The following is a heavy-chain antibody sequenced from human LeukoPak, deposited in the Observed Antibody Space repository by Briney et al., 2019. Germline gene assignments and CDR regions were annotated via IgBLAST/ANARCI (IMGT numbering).Heavy chain of an antibody. V-gene: IGHV3-15*01. J-gene: IGHJ4*02. Sequence: SGGSLRLSCSASGFTFSDASMSWVRQAPGKGLEWLGRIKSKSHGGTTDYAAPVKARFTVSRDDSKDTLYLQMNSLRTEDTAVYYCATSGQHWDVFDFWGQGTLVTVSS. D-gene: IGHD1-1*01. CDR3: ATSGQHWDVFDF. CDR1: GFTFSDAS. CDR2: IKSKSHGGTT.